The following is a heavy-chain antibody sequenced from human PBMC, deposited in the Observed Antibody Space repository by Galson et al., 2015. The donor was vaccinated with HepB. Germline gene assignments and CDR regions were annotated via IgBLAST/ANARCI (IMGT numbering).Heavy chain of an antibody. V-gene: IGHV3-33*01. J-gene: IGHJ6*02. CDR1: GFTFSSYG. Sequence: SLRLSCAASGFTFSSYGMHWVRQAPGKGLEWVAVIWYDGSNKYYADSVKGRFTISRDNSKNTLYLQMNSLRAEDTAVYYCARDGSREGFWSGYFSNTPGYGMDVWGQGTTVTVSS. CDR2: IWYDGSNK. D-gene: IGHD3-3*01. CDR3: ARDGSREGFWSGYFSNTPGYGMDV.